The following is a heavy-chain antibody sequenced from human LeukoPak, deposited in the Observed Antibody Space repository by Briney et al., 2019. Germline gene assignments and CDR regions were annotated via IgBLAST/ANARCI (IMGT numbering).Heavy chain of an antibody. CDR1: GFTFDDYG. D-gene: IGHD3-10*01. V-gene: IGHV3-20*04. CDR3: ARARAGYYGSGSYYSPFGY. J-gene: IGHJ4*02. Sequence: GGSLRLSCAASGFTFDDYGMSWVRQAPGKGLEWVSGINWNGGSTGYADSVKGRFTISRDNAKNSLYLQMNSLRAEDMALYYCARARAGYYGSGSYYSPFGYWGQGTLVTVSS. CDR2: INWNGGST.